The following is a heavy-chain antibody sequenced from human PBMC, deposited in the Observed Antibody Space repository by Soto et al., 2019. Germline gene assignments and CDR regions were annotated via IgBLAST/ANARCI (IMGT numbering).Heavy chain of an antibody. CDR3: ARDNGYSYGYNLDH. D-gene: IGHD5-18*01. V-gene: IGHV4-59*01. CDR1: GGSISSYY. J-gene: IGHJ4*02. CDR2: IYYSGST. Sequence: SETLSLTCTVSGGSISSYYWSWIRQPPGRGLEWIGYIYYSGSTNYNPSLKSRVTISVDTSKNQFSLKLTSVTAADTAVYYCARDNGYSYGYNLDHWGQGTLVTVS.